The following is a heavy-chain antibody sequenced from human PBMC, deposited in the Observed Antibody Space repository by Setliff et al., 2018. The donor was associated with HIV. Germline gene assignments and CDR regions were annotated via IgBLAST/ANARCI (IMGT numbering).Heavy chain of an antibody. CDR2: IYNSGNT. CDR1: GGSISSHY. Sequence: SETLSLTCTVSGGSISSHYWSWIRQPAGKGLEWIGRIYNSGNTNCNPSLKSRVNMSVDASKNQFSLNLKSVTAADTAVYYCARDGVQYSSGWNGYYCDYWGQGTLVTVSS. CDR3: ARDGVQYSSGWNGYYCDY. D-gene: IGHD6-19*01. J-gene: IGHJ4*02. V-gene: IGHV4-4*07.